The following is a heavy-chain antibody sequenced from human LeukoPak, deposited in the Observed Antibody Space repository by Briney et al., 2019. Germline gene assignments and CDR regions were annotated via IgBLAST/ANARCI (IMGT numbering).Heavy chain of an antibody. CDR2: IKYDGRET. D-gene: IGHD2-2*01. CDR3: TRESGPAGLGD. J-gene: IGHJ4*02. CDR1: GFTFSSYW. Sequence: GGSLRLSCAASGFTFSSYWMHWVRQAPGKGLVWVSRIKYDGRETGYADSVKGRFTISRDNAKNTLYLHMNGLGAEDTAVYYCTRESGPAGLGDWGKGTLVSVSS. V-gene: IGHV3-74*01.